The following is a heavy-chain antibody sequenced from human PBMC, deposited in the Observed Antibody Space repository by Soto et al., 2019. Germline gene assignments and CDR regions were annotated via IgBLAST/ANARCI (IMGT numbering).Heavy chain of an antibody. J-gene: IGHJ3*02. CDR3: ASTQYGGKSSGAFDI. D-gene: IGHD2-15*01. V-gene: IGHV4-30-2*01. CDR2: IYHSGST. Sequence: SETLSLTCAVSGGSISSGGYSWSWIRQPPGKGLEWIGYIYHSGSTYYNPSLKSRVTISVDRSKNQFSLKLSSVTAADTAVYYCASTQYGGKSSGAFDIWGQGTMVTVSS. CDR1: GGSISSGGYS.